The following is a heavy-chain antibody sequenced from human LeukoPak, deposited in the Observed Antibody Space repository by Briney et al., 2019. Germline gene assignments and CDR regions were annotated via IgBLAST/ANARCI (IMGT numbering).Heavy chain of an antibody. Sequence: SETLSHTCAVYGGSFSGYYWSWIRQPPGKGLEWIGEINHSGSTNYNPSLKSRVTISVDTSKNQFSLKLSSVTAADTAVYYCARGPRLRFLEWLSHHYYGMDVWGQGTTVTVSS. CDR1: GGSFSGYY. J-gene: IGHJ6*02. CDR2: INHSGST. V-gene: IGHV4-34*01. CDR3: ARGPRLRFLEWLSHHYYGMDV. D-gene: IGHD3-3*01.